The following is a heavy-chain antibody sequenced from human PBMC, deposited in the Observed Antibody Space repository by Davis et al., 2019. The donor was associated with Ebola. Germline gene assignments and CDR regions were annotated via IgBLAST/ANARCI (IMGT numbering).Heavy chain of an antibody. V-gene: IGHV1-46*01. CDR2: INPSGGST. Sequence: ASVKVSCKASGHTFSGYYMHWVRQAPGQGLEWMGIINPSGGSTSYAQKFQGRVTMTRDTSTSTVYMELSSLRSEDTAVYYCARDFSTISGYDFSFGYWGQGTLVTVSS. D-gene: IGHD5-12*01. CDR1: GHTFSGYY. CDR3: ARDFSTISGYDFSFGY. J-gene: IGHJ4*02.